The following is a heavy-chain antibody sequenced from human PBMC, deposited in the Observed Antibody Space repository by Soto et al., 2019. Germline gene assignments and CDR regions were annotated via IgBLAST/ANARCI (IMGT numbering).Heavy chain of an antibody. D-gene: IGHD5-18*01. CDR3: AREGYSYGYAGWSGYDYSWGDL. CDR1: GFPFSSYW. Sequence: SLPSTALGFPFSSYWMHWIRPTKGKGLVWVSRINSDGLITSYADSVKGRFTISRDNAKNTLYLQMNSLRAEDTAVYYCAREGYSYGYAGWSGYDYSWGDLCGQSTLVTVSS. V-gene: IGHV3-74*01. CDR2: INSDGLIT. J-gene: IGHJ5*02.